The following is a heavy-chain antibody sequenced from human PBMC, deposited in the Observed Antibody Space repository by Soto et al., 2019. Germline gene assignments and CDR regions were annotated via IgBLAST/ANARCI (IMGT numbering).Heavy chain of an antibody. CDR1: GGTFSGYA. D-gene: IGHD2-2*01. Sequence: GASVKVTWQASGGTFSGYAISWVRQAPGQGLEWMGGIIPIFGTANYAQKFQGRVTITADESTSTAYMELSSLRSEDTAVYYCARDSTPEPWGQGTLVTVSS. J-gene: IGHJ5*02. V-gene: IGHV1-69*13. CDR3: ARDSTPEP. CDR2: IIPIFGTA.